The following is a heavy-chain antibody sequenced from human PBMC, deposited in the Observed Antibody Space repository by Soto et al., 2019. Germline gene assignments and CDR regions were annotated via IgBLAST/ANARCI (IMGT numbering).Heavy chain of an antibody. CDR2: ISAYNGNT. CDR3: ARDDFWSGYFPDGDYYYYYMDV. V-gene: IGHV1-18*01. D-gene: IGHD3-3*01. Sequence: VSVKVTCKASGYTFTSYGISWVRQAPGQGLEWMGWISAYNGNTNYAQKLQGRVTMTTDTSTSTAYMELRSLRSDDTAVYYCARDDFWSGYFPDGDYYYYYMDVWGKGTTVTVSS. J-gene: IGHJ6*03. CDR1: GYTFTSYG.